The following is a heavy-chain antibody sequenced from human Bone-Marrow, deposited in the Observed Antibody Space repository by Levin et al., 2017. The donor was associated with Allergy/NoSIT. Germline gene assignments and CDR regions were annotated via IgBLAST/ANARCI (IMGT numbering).Heavy chain of an antibody. Sequence: GGSLRLSCAASGFTFRHYTMNWVRQAPGKGLEWVSCITSSGDSTYYADSVKGRFTISRDNAKNSLYLQLNRLRDEDTAMSYCARDPARGYYDSSGYSGDHWGQGTLVTVSS. CDR1: GFTFRHYT. J-gene: IGHJ4*02. CDR3: ARDPARGYYDSSGYSGDH. D-gene: IGHD3-22*01. CDR2: ITSSGDST. V-gene: IGHV3-48*02.